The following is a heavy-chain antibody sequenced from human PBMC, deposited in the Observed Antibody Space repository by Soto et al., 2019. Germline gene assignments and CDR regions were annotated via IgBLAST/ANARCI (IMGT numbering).Heavy chain of an antibody. CDR1: SGSISTANW. CDR2: IYHSGST. J-gene: IGHJ4*02. V-gene: IGHV4-4*02. CDR3: ARRGGGVVLTATTPFDY. D-gene: IGHD2-21*02. Sequence: QVPLQESGPRLVRPSGTLSLTCTVSSGSISTANWWSWVRQPPGGGLEWIGEIYHSGSTNYNLSLKRRVTLSVDKSKNQFSLRLSSVTAADTAMYYCARRGGGVVLTATTPFDYWGQGTLVTVSS.